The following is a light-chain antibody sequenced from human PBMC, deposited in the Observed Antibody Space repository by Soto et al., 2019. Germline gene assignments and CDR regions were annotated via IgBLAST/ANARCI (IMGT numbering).Light chain of an antibody. CDR1: SSDVGSYTF. J-gene: IGLJ1*01. CDR3: SSYPSSYV. V-gene: IGLV2-8*01. CDR2: DVN. Sequence: QSALTQPPSASGSPGQSVTISCTGTSSDVGSYTFVSWYQQYPGKAPKVLIYDVNKRPSGVPDRFSGSKSGNTASLTISGLQAEDEADYYCSSYPSSYVFGTGTKVTVL.